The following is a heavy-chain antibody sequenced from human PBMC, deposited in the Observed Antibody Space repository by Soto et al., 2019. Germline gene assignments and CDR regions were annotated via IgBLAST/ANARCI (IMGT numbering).Heavy chain of an antibody. CDR1: GGSFSGYY. CDR3: AGLVPTFDI. CDR2: INHSGST. J-gene: IGHJ3*02. V-gene: IGHV4-34*01. Sequence: SETLSLTCAVYGGSFSGYYWSWIRQPPGKGLEWIGEINHSGSTNYNPSLKRRVTISVDTSKNQFSLKLISVTAADTAVYYCAGLVPTFDIWGQGTMVTVSS. D-gene: IGHD6-6*01.